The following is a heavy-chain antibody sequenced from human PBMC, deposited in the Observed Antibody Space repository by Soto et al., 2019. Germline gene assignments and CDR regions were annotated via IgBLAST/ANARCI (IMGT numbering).Heavy chain of an antibody. D-gene: IGHD1-20*01. CDR1: VDSVSSNSAA. J-gene: IGHJ3*02. V-gene: IGHV6-1*01. CDR3: ARGITTSGPLDAFDI. CDR2: TYYRSKWYN. Sequence: SQTLSLTCVISVDSVSSNSAAWNCIRQSPSRGLEWLGRTYYRSKWYNDYAVSVKSRITINPDTSKNQFSLQLNSVTPEDTAVYYCARGITTSGPLDAFDIWGQGTMVTV.